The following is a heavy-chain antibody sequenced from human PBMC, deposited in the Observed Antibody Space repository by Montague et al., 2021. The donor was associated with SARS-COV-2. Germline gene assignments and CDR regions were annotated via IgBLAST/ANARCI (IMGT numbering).Heavy chain of an antibody. CDR2: IYYSGST. CDR1: GGSISSSSYF. D-gene: IGHD6-13*01. CDR3: ARAFIAAAGTTSFDY. Sequence: SETLSLTCTVSGGSISSSSYFWGWIRQPPGKGLEWIGSIYYSGSTYYNPSLKSRVTISVDTFKNQFSLKLSSVTAADTAVYYCARAFIAAAGTTSFDYWGQGTLVTVSS. V-gene: IGHV4-39*01. J-gene: IGHJ4*02.